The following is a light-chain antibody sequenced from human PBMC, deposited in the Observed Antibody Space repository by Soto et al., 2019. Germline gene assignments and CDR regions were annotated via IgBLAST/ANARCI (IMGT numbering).Light chain of an antibody. CDR3: HQYGGSPRT. J-gene: IGKJ1*01. CDR2: GAS. CDR1: QSVSSSY. V-gene: IGKV3-20*01. Sequence: EIVVTQSPRTLSVSVGERASLSCRTSQSVSSSYLAWYQQKRGQALRLLIYGASSRAAGVPARFSGGGSGTESTLTISRLQSEDFAVYFCHQYGGSPRTFGQGTKVDIK.